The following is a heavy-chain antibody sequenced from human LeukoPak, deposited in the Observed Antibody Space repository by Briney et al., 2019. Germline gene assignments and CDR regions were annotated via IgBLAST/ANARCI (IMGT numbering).Heavy chain of an antibody. D-gene: IGHD3-22*01. Sequence: GGSLRLSCAASGFTFSSYSMNWVRQAPGKGLEWVSSISSSSSFIYYADSVKGRFTIFRDNAKNSLYLQMNSLRAEDTAVYYCARGDYYDSSGYYFPDAFDIWGQGTMVTVSS. CDR1: GFTFSSYS. CDR2: ISSSSSFI. CDR3: ARGDYYDSSGYYFPDAFDI. V-gene: IGHV3-21*01. J-gene: IGHJ3*02.